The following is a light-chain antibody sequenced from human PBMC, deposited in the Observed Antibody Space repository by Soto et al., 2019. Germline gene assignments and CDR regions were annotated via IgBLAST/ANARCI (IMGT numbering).Light chain of an antibody. J-gene: IGLJ2*01. V-gene: IGLV3-1*01. Sequence: SYELTQPPSVSVSPGQTATITCSGDNLGHKYACWYQQKPGQSPLLVIYQDRKRPSGIPERFSGSNSGNTATLTISGTQAMDEADYYCQAWDSITDVVFGGGTKLIVL. CDR3: QAWDSITDVV. CDR1: NLGHKY. CDR2: QDR.